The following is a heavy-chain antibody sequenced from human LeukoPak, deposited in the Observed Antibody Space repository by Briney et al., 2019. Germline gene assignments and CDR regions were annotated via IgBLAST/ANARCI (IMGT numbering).Heavy chain of an antibody. Sequence: GRSLRLSCAASGFTFSSYGMHWVRQAPGKGLEWVAVISYDGSNKYYADSVKGRFTISRDNSKNTLYLQMNSLRAEDTAVYYCAKDKDTVIYDSSGCDYWGQGTLVTVSS. V-gene: IGHV3-30*18. CDR3: AKDKDTVIYDSSGCDY. D-gene: IGHD3-22*01. J-gene: IGHJ4*02. CDR1: GFTFSSYG. CDR2: ISYDGSNK.